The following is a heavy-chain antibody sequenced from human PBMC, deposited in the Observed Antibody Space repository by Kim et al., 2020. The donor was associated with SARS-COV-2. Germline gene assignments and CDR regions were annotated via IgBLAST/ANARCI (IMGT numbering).Heavy chain of an antibody. V-gene: IGHV4-34*01. D-gene: IGHD2-2*03. Sequence: SRVTMSVDTSKNQFSLKLSSVTAADTAVYYCARGLDIVVVPAASLNAFDIWGQGTMVTVSS. J-gene: IGHJ3*02. CDR3: ARGLDIVVVPAASLNAFDI.